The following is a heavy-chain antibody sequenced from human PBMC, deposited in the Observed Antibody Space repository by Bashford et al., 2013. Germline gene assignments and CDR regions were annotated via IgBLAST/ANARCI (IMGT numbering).Heavy chain of an antibody. Sequence: GESLKISCKGSGYSFTSYWIGWVRQMPGKGLEWMGIIYPGDSDTRYSPSFQGQVTISADKSISTAYLQWSSLKASDTAMYYCARSTLGYCSGGSCYEKGFDYWGQGTLVTVSS. CDR2: IYPGDSDT. V-gene: IGHV5-51*01. CDR1: GYSFTSYW. D-gene: IGHD2-15*01. CDR3: ARSTLGYCSGGSCYEKGFDY. J-gene: IGHJ4*02.